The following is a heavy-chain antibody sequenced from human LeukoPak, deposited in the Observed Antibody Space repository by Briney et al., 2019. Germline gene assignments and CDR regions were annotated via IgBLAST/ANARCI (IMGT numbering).Heavy chain of an antibody. V-gene: IGHV1-69*05. CDR3: GCAPPGRGSSSYYYQYLDV. J-gene: IGHJ6*03. CDR2: IIPIFGTA. D-gene: IGHD6-6*01. Sequence: ASVKVSCKASGGTFSSYAISWVRQAPGQGLEWMGGIIPIFGTANYAQKFQGRVTITTDESTSTAYMELSSLRSEDTAVYYCGCAPPGRGSSSYYYQYLDVWPKEPTDTVSS. CDR1: GGTFSSYA.